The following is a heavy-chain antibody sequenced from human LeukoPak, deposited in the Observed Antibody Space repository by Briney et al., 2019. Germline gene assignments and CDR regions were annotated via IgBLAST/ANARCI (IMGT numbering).Heavy chain of an antibody. D-gene: IGHD2-21*01. CDR2: IKDDGSVK. V-gene: IGHV3-7*03. J-gene: IGHJ4*02. CDR3: AREVVATASAFDC. CDR1: GFTFSSSA. Sequence: GGPLRLSCAASGFTFSSSAMSWVRQAPGKGLEWVANIKDDGSVKNHVDSLKGRFSISRDNARNSLYLQISSLRAEDTAVYYCAREVVATASAFDCWGQGTLVTVSS.